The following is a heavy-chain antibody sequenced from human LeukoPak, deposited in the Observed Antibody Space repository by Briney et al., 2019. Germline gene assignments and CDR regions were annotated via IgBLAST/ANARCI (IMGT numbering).Heavy chain of an antibody. V-gene: IGHV4-30-2*01. CDR1: GGSISSGGYS. Sequence: PSETLSLTCAVSGGSISSGGYSWSWIRQPPGKGLEWIGYIYHSGSTYYNPSLKSRVTMSVDTSKNQFSLKLSSVTAADTAVYYCARGNVLLWFGELQEHAFDIWGQGTMVTVSS. CDR3: ARGNVLLWFGELQEHAFDI. D-gene: IGHD3-10*01. J-gene: IGHJ3*02. CDR2: IYHSGST.